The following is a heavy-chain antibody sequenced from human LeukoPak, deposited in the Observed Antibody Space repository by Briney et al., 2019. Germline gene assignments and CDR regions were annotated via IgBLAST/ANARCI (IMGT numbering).Heavy chain of an antibody. CDR2: INAGNGNT. Sequence: ASVKVSCKASGYTFTSYAMHWVRQAPGQRLEWMGWINAGNGNTKYSQKFQGRVTITADESTSTAYMELSSLRSEDTAVYYCARIVLRYFDWTNYYYGMDVWGQGTTVTVSS. V-gene: IGHV1-3*01. J-gene: IGHJ6*02. CDR3: ARIVLRYFDWTNYYYGMDV. CDR1: GYTFTSYA. D-gene: IGHD3-9*01.